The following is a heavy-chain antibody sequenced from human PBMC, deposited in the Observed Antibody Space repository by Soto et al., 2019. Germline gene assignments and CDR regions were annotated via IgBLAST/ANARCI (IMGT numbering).Heavy chain of an antibody. CDR3: AHSRRYYDNNGYDSYRTLPEF. V-gene: IGHV2-5*01. CDR1: GFSLTATGAA. CDR2: IFWNDDT. J-gene: IGHJ4*02. Sequence: QITLRESGPTLVRTTQTLTLTCTFSGFSLTATGAAVAWIRQPPGQTLEWLGMIFWNDDTRYSPSLRGSVTITKDTSKNQVVLTMTDLHPVDAATYYCAHSRRYYDNNGYDSYRTLPEFWGQGILVTVSS. D-gene: IGHD3-22*01.